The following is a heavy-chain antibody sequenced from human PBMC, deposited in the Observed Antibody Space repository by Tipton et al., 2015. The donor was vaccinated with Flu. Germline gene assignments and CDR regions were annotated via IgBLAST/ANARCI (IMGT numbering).Heavy chain of an antibody. J-gene: IGHJ4*02. CDR2: VYPSGTT. D-gene: IGHD3-10*02. CDR3: ARLSYYDVDLKNFCFDY. Sequence: TLSLTCTVSSGSIRSTNYFCAWIRQPPGKGLELIGSVYPSGTTCYNPSLKSRVTISVDTPKSHFSLKLRSVTAADTAVYYCARLSYYDVDLKNFCFDYWGQGALVTVSS. V-gene: IGHV4-39*01. CDR1: SGSIRSTNYF.